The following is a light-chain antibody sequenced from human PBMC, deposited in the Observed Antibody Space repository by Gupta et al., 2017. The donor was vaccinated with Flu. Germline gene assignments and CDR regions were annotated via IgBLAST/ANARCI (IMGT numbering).Light chain of an antibody. CDR1: QRVTSY. J-gene: IGKJ5*01. V-gene: IGKV3-11*01. Sequence: PAPLSLSPGERAILSCRASQRVTSYLAWYQQKPGQPPRPLIFDASNRAPGVPARFTGSGSETDFTLTITSLEPQDSAVYYCQQRSAWALTFGPGTRLEI. CDR3: QQRSAWALT. CDR2: DAS.